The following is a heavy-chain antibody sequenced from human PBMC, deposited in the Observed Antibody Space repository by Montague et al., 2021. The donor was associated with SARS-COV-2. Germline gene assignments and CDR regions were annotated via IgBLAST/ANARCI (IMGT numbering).Heavy chain of an antibody. V-gene: IGHV3-30*04. D-gene: IGHD3-16*02. CDR3: ARDNYDYVWGSYRYIY. J-gene: IGHJ4*02. CDR1: GFTFSSYA. CDR2: ISYDGSNK. Sequence: SLRLSCAASGFTFSSYAMHWDRQAPGKGLEWVAVISYDGSNKYYADSVKGRFTISRDNSKNTLYLQMNSLRAEDTAVYYCARDNYDYVWGSYRYIYWGQGTLVTVSS.